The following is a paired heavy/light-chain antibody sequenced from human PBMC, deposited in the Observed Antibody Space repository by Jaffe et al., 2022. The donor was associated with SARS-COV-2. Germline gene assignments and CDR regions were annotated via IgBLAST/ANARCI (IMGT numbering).Light chain of an antibody. CDR3: QQYNSYPPT. V-gene: IGKV1-16*01. CDR2: AAS. Sequence: DIQMTQSPSSLSASVGDRVTITCRASQGIDNYLAWFQQKPGKAPKSLIFAASSLQSGVPSRFSGSGSGTDFSLTISSLQPEDFATYYCQQYNSYPPTFGQGTKLEI. CDR1: QGIDNY. J-gene: IGKJ2*01.
Heavy chain of an antibody. CDR1: GFTFSGYY. V-gene: IGHV3-11*06. D-gene: IGHD3-10*01. J-gene: IGHJ4*02. CDR2: ISSDSSFI. Sequence: QVQLVESGGGLVKPGGSLRLSCAASGFTFSGYYMSWIRQAPGKGLEWVSYISSDSSFITYADSVKGRFTISRDNAKNSLYLQMNSLRDEDRAVYYCARLGELRGSGRPDYWGQGTLVTVSS. CDR3: ARLGELRGSGRPDY.